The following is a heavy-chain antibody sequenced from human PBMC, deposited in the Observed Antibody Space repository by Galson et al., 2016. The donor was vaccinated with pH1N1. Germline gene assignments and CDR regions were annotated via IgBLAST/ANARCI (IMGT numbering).Heavy chain of an antibody. D-gene: IGHD1-26*01. CDR3: AREPYYPYYLDY. CDR2: INTDGSRT. V-gene: IGHV3-74*03. Sequence: SLRLSCAASGFTFSNYWINWVRQVPGKGLVWVSRINTDGSRTTYAYSVKGRFIISRDNAKNTLYLQMNSLRAEDTAVYYCAREPYYPYYLDYWGQGTLVTVSS. J-gene: IGHJ4*02. CDR1: GFTFSNYW.